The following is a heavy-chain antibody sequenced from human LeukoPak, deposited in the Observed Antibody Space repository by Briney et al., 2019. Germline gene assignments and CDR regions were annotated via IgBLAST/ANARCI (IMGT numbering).Heavy chain of an antibody. D-gene: IGHD5-12*01. J-gene: IGHJ4*02. CDR2: IYSGGST. Sequence: GGSLRLSCAASGFTVSSNYMSWVRQAPGKGLERVSVIYSGGSTYYADSVKGRFTISRDNSKNTLYLQMNSLRAEDTAVYYCARDRYSGYDWYYWGQGTLVTVSS. CDR1: GFTVSSNY. CDR3: ARDRYSGYDWYY. V-gene: IGHV3-53*01.